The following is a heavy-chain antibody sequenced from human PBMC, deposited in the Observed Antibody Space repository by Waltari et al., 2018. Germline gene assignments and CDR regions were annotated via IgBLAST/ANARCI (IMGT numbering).Heavy chain of an antibody. D-gene: IGHD1-20*01. CDR3: ARAPHNWNYWYFDL. CDR1: GDSISSYY. J-gene: IGHJ2*01. Sequence: QVQLQESGPGLVKPWETLSLTCSVSGDSISSYYWSWIRQPPGKGLEWIGYVHYSESTSYNPSLNSRVTISVDPSKNQFSLKLTSVTAADTAVYFCARAPHNWNYWYFDLWGRGTLVTVSS. CDR2: VHYSEST. V-gene: IGHV4-59*01.